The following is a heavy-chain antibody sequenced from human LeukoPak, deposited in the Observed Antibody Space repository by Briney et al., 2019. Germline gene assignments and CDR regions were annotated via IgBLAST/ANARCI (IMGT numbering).Heavy chain of an antibody. CDR1: GFRLSSYE. CDR2: ISTCGDVV. Sequence: PGGSLRLSCAASGFRLSSYEMKWVRQAPGTGVEWGSYISTCGDVVAYADSVKGRFTISRDNAKNSLYLQMTRLRHEDTAIYYCASHSGDSVWGQFWGQGTLVTVSS. V-gene: IGHV3-48*03. D-gene: IGHD4-17*01. J-gene: IGHJ4*02. CDR3: ASHSGDSVWGQF.